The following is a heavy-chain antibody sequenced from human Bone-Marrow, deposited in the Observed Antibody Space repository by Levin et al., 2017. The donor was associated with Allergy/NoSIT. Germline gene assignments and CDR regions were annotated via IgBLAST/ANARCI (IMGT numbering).Heavy chain of an antibody. CDR2: IKQDGSEK. CDR3: ARDPDDSYGYRSSNWFDP. D-gene: IGHD5-18*01. Sequence: PGESLKISCAASGFTFSNYWMSWVRQAPGKGPEWVANIKQDGSEKYYVDSVKGRFTISRDNGKNSLYLLMNSLRAEDTAIYYCARDPDDSYGYRSSNWFDPWGQGTLVTVSS. CDR1: GFTFSNYW. J-gene: IGHJ5*02. V-gene: IGHV3-7*01.